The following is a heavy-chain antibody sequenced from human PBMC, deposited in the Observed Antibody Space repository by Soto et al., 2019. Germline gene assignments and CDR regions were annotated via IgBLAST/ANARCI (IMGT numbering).Heavy chain of an antibody. CDR2: IYWNDDK. Sequence: SGPTLVNPTQTLTLTCTFSGFSLRTSGVGVGWIRQPPGKALEWLALIYWNDDKRYSPSLKSRLTITKDTSKNQVVLTMTNMDPVDTATYYCAHRVVILYAFDIWGQGTMVTVSS. V-gene: IGHV2-5*01. D-gene: IGHD3-22*01. CDR1: GFSLRTSGVG. J-gene: IGHJ3*02. CDR3: AHRVVILYAFDI.